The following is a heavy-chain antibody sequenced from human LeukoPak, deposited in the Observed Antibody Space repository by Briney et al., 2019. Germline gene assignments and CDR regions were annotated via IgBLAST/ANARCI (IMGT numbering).Heavy chain of an antibody. CDR1: GYTFTSYG. J-gene: IGHJ5*02. CDR2: ISAYNGNT. D-gene: IGHD3-22*01. V-gene: IGHV1-18*01. CDR3: ARAYYYDSSGYEDAWFDP. Sequence: ASVKVSCKASGYTFTSYGISWVRQAPGQGLEWMGWISAYNGNTNYAQKLQGRVTMTTDTSTSTAYTELRSLRSDDTAVYYCARAYYYDSSGYEDAWFDPWGQGTLVTVSP.